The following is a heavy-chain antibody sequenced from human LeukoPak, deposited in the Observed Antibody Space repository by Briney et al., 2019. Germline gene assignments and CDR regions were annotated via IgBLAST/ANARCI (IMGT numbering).Heavy chain of an antibody. V-gene: IGHV3-30*02. CDR3: ARASKRYWDVPGYDAFDI. CDR2: MRYDGSRE. J-gene: IGHJ3*02. CDR1: GLTFSGYD. Sequence: GGSLRLSCAASGLTFSGYDMDWVRQAPGKGLEWVSFMRYDGSREFYADSVEGRFTISRDNAKNTLYLQMNSLRAEDTAVYYCARASKRYWDVPGYDAFDIWGQGTMVTVSS. D-gene: IGHD1-14*01.